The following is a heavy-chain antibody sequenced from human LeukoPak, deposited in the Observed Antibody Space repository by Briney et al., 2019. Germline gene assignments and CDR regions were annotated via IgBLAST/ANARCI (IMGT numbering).Heavy chain of an antibody. CDR1: GFTFSSYW. V-gene: IGHV3-7*01. CDR3: ECRVGNYGGNSVDY. D-gene: IGHD4-23*01. Sequence: GGPLRLSCAASGFTFSSYWVSWVRQAPGKGLEWVANIKQDGSEKYYVDSVKGRFTISRDNAKNSLYLQMNSLRAEDTAVYYCECRVGNYGGNSVDYWGQGTLVTVSS. CDR2: IKQDGSEK. J-gene: IGHJ4*02.